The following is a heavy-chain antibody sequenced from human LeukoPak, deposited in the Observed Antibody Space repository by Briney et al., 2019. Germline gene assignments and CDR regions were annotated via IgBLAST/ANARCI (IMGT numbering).Heavy chain of an antibody. CDR3: ARGESITMVRGVPLGAFDI. CDR2: ISYDGSGK. V-gene: IGHV3-30*04. D-gene: IGHD3-10*01. CDR1: GFVFSNHV. J-gene: IGHJ3*02. Sequence: GALRLSCVGAGFVFSNHVIHWVRQAPGQGLEWVSMISYDGSGKHYADSVGGRLTISRDNAKNSLYLQMNSLRAEDTAVYYCARGESITMVRGVPLGAFDIWGQGTMVTVSS.